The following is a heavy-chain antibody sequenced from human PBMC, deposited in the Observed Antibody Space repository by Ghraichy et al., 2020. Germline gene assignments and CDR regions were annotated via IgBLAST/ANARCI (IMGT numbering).Heavy chain of an antibody. CDR1: GGSIINNNYY. Sequence: SETLSLTCTVSGGSIINNNYYWGWIRQPPGKGLEWIGSMYYSGSTYYNPSLKSRVTLSVDTSKNKVSLKLISVTAADTAVYYCAKDSSGYRYYFDSWGQGTLVTVSS. CDR3: AKDSSGYRYYFDS. J-gene: IGHJ4*02. CDR2: MYYSGST. D-gene: IGHD3-22*01. V-gene: IGHV4-39*02.